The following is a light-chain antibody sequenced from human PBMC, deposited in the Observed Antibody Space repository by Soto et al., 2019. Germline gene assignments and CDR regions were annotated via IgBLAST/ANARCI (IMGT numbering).Light chain of an antibody. CDR3: QQYGGSPRIT. V-gene: IGKV4-1*01. CDR1: QSVLDIPTNKNS. J-gene: IGKJ5*01. CDR2: GAS. Sequence: IVMAPSPDSLAVALRERAIIPCGSRQSVLDIPTNKNSVACYHKKNGQPPRLLIYGASNRATGIPDRFSGSGSGTDFTLINNRLEPEDVATYYCQQYGGSPRITFGQGTRLEIK.